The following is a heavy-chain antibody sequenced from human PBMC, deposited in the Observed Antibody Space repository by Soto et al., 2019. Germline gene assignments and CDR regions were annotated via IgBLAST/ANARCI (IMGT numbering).Heavy chain of an antibody. CDR1: GYTFTSYG. V-gene: IGHV1-18*01. J-gene: IGHJ3*02. D-gene: IGHD3-22*01. Sequence: GASVKVSCKASGYTFTSYGISWVRQAPGQGLVWMGWISAYNGNTNYAQKLQGRVTMTTDTSTSTAYMELRSLRSDDTAVYYCARGGVTYYYDSSGYLDIWGQGTMVTVSS. CDR2: ISAYNGNT. CDR3: ARGGVTYYYDSSGYLDI.